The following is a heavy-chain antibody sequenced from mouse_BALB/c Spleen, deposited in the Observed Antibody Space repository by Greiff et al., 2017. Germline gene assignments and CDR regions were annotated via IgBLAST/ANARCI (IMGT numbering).Heavy chain of an antibody. J-gene: IGHJ4*01. CDR1: GYTFTSYW. Sequence: VQLQQPGAELVRPGASVKLSCKASGYTFTSYWINCVKQRPGQGLEWIGNIYPSDSYTNYNQKFKDKATLTVDKSSSTAYMQLSSPTSEDSAVYYCTREGREDYAMDYWGQGTSVTVSS. CDR3: TREGREDYAMDY. CDR2: IYPSDSYT. V-gene: IGHV1-69*02.